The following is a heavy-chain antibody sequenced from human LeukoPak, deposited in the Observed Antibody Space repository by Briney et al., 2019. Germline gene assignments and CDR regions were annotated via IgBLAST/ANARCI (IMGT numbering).Heavy chain of an antibody. CDR3: ARIFRLEGADY. CDR2: IYHSGTT. D-gene: IGHD3-9*01. Sequence: SETLSLTCAVYGGSFSGFYWGWIRQPPGKGLEWIGSIYHSGTTYYNPSLKSRVTISLDTSENQFSLRLRSVTAADTAVYYCARIFRLEGADYWGQGTLVIVSS. J-gene: IGHJ4*02. CDR1: GGSFSGFY. V-gene: IGHV4-38-2*01.